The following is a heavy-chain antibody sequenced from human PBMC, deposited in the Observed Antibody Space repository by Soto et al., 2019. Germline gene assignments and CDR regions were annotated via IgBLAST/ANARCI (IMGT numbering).Heavy chain of an antibody. CDR2: IYYSGST. D-gene: IGHD3-10*01. Sequence: SETLSLTCTVSGGSISSYYWSWIRQPPGKGLEWIGYIYYSGSTNYNPSLKSRVTISVATSKNQFSLKLSSVTAADTAVYYCARDFLGDTTGVGPAFDIWGQGTMVTVSS. J-gene: IGHJ3*02. CDR1: GGSISSYY. CDR3: ARDFLGDTTGVGPAFDI. V-gene: IGHV4-59*01.